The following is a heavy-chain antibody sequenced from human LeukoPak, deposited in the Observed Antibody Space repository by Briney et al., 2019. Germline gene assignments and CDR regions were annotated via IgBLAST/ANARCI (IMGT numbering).Heavy chain of an antibody. CDR2: ISYDGSNK. D-gene: IGHD2-2*01. CDR1: GFTFSSYA. Sequence: PGGSLRLSCAASGFTFSSYAMHWVRQALGKGLEWVAVISYDGSNKYYADSVKGRFTISRDNSKNTLYLQMNSLRAEDTAVYYCARAYCSSTSCSKYGAFDIWGQGTMVTVSS. CDR3: ARAYCSSTSCSKYGAFDI. J-gene: IGHJ3*02. V-gene: IGHV3-30-3*01.